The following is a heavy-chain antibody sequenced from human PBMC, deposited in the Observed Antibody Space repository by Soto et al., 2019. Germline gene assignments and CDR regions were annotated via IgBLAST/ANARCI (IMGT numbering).Heavy chain of an antibody. Sequence: SETLSLTCAVYGGSFSGYYWSWIRQPPGKGLEWIGEINHSGSTNCNPSLKSRVTISVDTSKKQFSLELTSVTAADTAVYYCGRLPGYCSGGSCYSDYYFMDVWGQGTTVTVSS. J-gene: IGHJ6*02. CDR2: INHSGST. V-gene: IGHV4-34*01. D-gene: IGHD2-15*01. CDR1: GGSFSGYY. CDR3: GRLPGYCSGGSCYSDYYFMDV.